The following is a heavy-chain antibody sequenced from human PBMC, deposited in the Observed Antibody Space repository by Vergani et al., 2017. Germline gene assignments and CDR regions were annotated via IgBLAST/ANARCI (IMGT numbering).Heavy chain of an antibody. Sequence: QVQLQESGPGLVKPSQTLSLTCTVSGGSISSGSYYWSWIRQPAGKGLEWIGRIYTSGSTNYNPSLKSRVTISVDTSKNQFSLKLSSVTAADPAVYYCARDRDGYNYLWGQGTLVTVSS. CDR3: ARDRDGYNYL. V-gene: IGHV4-61*02. CDR1: GGSISSGSYY. CDR2: IYTSGST. J-gene: IGHJ5*02. D-gene: IGHD5-24*01.